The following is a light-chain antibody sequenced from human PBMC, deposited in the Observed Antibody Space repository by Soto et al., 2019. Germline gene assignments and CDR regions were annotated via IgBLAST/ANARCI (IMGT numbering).Light chain of an antibody. V-gene: IGLV1-51*02. Sequence: QSVLTQPPSVSAAPGQKVTISCSGSSSNIGNNYVSWYQQLPGTAPKLLIYENNKRPSGIPDRFSGSKSGTSATLGITGLQTGDEADYYCATWDSSLTAEVFGGGTKVTVL. J-gene: IGLJ2*01. CDR1: SSNIGNNY. CDR2: ENN. CDR3: ATWDSSLTAEV.